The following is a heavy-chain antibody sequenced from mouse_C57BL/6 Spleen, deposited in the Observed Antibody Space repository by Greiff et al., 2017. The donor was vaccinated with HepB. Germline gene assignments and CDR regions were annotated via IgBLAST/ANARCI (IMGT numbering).Heavy chain of an antibody. CDR3: ARWGLRRYFDV. CDR1: GYTFTDYY. D-gene: IGHD2-4*01. J-gene: IGHJ1*03. CDR2: INPNNGGT. V-gene: IGHV1-26*01. Sequence: EVQLQQSGPELVKPGASVKISCKASGYTFTDYYMNWVKQSHGKSLEWIGDINPNNGGTSYNQKFKGKATLTVDKSSSTAYMELRSLTSEDSAVYYCARWGLRRYFDVWGTRTTVTVSS.